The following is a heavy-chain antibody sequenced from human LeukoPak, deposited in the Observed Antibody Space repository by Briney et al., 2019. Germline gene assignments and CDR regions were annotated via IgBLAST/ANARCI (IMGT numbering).Heavy chain of an antibody. CDR2: ISWNSGSI. V-gene: IGHV3-9*01. CDR1: GFTFDDYA. Sequence: GGSLRLSCAASGFTFDDYAMHWVRQAPGKGLEWVSGISWNSGSIGYADSVKGRFTISRDNAKNSLYLQMNSLRAEDTALHYCAKDRGYGSGSYYYYYGMDVWGQGTTVTVSS. J-gene: IGHJ6*02. D-gene: IGHD3-10*01. CDR3: AKDRGYGSGSYYYYYGMDV.